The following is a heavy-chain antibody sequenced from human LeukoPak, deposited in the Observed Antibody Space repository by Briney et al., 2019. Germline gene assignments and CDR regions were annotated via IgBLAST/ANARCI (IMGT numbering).Heavy chain of an antibody. J-gene: IGHJ4*02. V-gene: IGHV3-30*02. CDR1: GFTFSSYG. Sequence: GGSLRLSCAASGFTFSSYGMNWVRQAPGKGLEWVAFIPYDGSKKYSADSVKGRFTISRDNSKNMLYLQMNSLRAEDTAVYYCAKDYNRAYYYGSGFDYWGQGTLVTVSS. CDR2: IPYDGSKK. CDR3: AKDYNRAYYYGSGFDY. D-gene: IGHD3-10*01.